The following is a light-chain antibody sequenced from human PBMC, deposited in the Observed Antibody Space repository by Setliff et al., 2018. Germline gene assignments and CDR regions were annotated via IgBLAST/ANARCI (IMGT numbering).Light chain of an antibody. Sequence: ALAQPPSVSGSPGQSVTISCTGTSSDVGSYNRVSWYQQPPGTAPKLMIYEVSNRPSGVPDRFSGSKSGNTASLTISGLQAEDEADYYCSSYTSSSTYGVGTGTK. V-gene: IGLV2-18*02. CDR3: SSYTSSSTYG. CDR2: EVS. CDR1: SSDVGSYNR. J-gene: IGLJ1*01.